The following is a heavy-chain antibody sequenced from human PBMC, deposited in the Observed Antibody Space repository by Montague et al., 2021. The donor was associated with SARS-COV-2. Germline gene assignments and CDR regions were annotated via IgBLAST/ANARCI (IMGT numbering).Heavy chain of an antibody. Sequence: SETLSLTCSVSGGSISTYYWSWIRQPPGKGLEWIGWMSDSGTAKYNPSLDSRVTIIIDKSKNQFSLKLTSVTAADTAVYFCARESDSYPSGTQYFDLWGRGTLVTVSS. CDR3: ARESDSYPSGTQYFDL. D-gene: IGHD5-18*01. J-gene: IGHJ2*01. CDR2: MSDSGTA. CDR1: GGSISTYY. V-gene: IGHV4-59*01.